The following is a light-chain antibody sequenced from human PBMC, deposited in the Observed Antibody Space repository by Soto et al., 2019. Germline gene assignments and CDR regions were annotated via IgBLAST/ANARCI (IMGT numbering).Light chain of an antibody. J-gene: IGLJ1*01. V-gene: IGLV2-23*02. Sequence: QPALTQPAPVSGSPGQSITISCTGTSSDVGGYNLVSWYQQHPGKAPKLMIYEVSKRPSGVSNRFSGSKSGNTASLTISGLQAEDEADYYCCSYAGSSTFYVFGTGTKVTVL. CDR2: EVS. CDR3: CSYAGSSTFYV. CDR1: SSDVGGYNL.